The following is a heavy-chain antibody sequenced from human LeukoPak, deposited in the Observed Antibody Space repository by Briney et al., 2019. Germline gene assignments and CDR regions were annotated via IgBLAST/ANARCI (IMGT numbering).Heavy chain of an antibody. V-gene: IGHV3-23*01. Sequence: GGSLRLSCAASGFTVSSNYMSWVRQAPGKGLEWVSAISGSGGSTYYADSVKGRFTISRDNSKNTLYLQMNSLRAEDTAVYYCAKDLWFGETDWYFDLWGRGTLVTVSS. CDR3: AKDLWFGETDWYFDL. D-gene: IGHD3-10*01. J-gene: IGHJ2*01. CDR2: ISGSGGST. CDR1: GFTVSSNY.